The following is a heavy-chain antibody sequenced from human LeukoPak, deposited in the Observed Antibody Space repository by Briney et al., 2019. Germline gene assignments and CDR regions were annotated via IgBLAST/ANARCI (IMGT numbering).Heavy chain of an antibody. CDR2: IYPGDSDT. Sequence: GESLKISCKGSGYNFTNYWIGWARQMPGKGLEWMGIIYPGDSDTRYSPSFQGQVTISADKSISTAYLQWSSLKASDTAMYICARGEYSSSSYWLDPWGQGTLVTVSS. D-gene: IGHD6-6*01. CDR3: ARGEYSSSSYWLDP. CDR1: GYNFTNYW. V-gene: IGHV5-51*01. J-gene: IGHJ5*02.